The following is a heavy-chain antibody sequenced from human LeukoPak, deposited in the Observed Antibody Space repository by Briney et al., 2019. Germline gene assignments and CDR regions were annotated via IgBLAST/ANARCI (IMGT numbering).Heavy chain of an antibody. CDR2: ISGSGGST. V-gene: IGHV3-23*01. CDR1: GFTFSSYA. J-gene: IGHJ6*02. D-gene: IGHD3-10*01. Sequence: PGGSLRLSCAASGFTFSSYAMSWVRQAPGKGLEWVSAISGSGGSTYYADSVKGRFTISRDNSKNTLYLQMNSLRAEDTAVYYCAKDSPYYCGSGSYLPFYYYYYGMDVWGQGTTVTVSS. CDR3: AKDSPYYCGSGSYLPFYYYYYGMDV.